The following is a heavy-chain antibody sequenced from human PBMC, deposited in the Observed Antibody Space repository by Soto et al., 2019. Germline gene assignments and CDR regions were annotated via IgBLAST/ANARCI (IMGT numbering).Heavy chain of an antibody. Sequence: GGSLRLSCTGSGFIFGDYAMSWFRQAPGKGLEWVSFIRTKAYSETTEYAASVKGRFTISRDDSKSIAYLQLNSLKTEDTAVYFCTRYLGCSGFNCYSDAFDIWGQGTGVTVSS. CDR2: IRTKAYSETT. CDR3: TRYLGCSGFNCYSDAFDI. J-gene: IGHJ3*02. CDR1: GFIFGDYA. D-gene: IGHD2-15*01. V-gene: IGHV3-49*03.